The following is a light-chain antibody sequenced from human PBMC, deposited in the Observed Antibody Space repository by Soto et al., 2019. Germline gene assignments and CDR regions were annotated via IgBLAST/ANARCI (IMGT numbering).Light chain of an antibody. Sequence: QSVLTQPRSVSGSPGQSVTISCTGTSSDVGGYTYVSWCQQHPGKAPKLIIYDVTERPSGVPARFSGSKSGNTASLTISGLQAEDEADYYCCSYAGSYTYVFGTGTKLTVL. V-gene: IGLV2-11*01. CDR3: CSYAGSYTYV. CDR1: SSDVGGYTY. CDR2: DVT. J-gene: IGLJ1*01.